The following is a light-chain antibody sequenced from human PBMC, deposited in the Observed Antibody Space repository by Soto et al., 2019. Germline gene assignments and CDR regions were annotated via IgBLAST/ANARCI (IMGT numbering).Light chain of an antibody. J-gene: IGLJ1*01. V-gene: IGLV2-14*01. Sequence: QSVLTQPASVSGSPGQSITISCTGTSTDVGRYNYVSWYQQHPGKAPKLMVYDVSNRPSWVSNRFSGSKSGITASLTISGLQAEDEVDYYCNSYTSDSTYVFGTGTKVTVL. CDR1: STDVGRYNY. CDR3: NSYTSDSTYV. CDR2: DVS.